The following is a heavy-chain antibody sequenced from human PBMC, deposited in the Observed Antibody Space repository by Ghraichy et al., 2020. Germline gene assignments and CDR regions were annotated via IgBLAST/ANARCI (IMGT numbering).Heavy chain of an antibody. Sequence: ASVKVSCKASGYTFTSYYMHWVRQAPGQGLEWMGIINPSGGSTSYAQKFQGRVTMTRDTSTSTVYMELSSLRSEDTALYYCARGTYSSRRTGGFDLWGQGTLVTVSS. D-gene: IGHD6-13*01. CDR2: INPSGGST. CDR1: GYTFTSYY. V-gene: IGHV1-46*01. J-gene: IGHJ5*02. CDR3: ARGTYSSRRTGGFDL.